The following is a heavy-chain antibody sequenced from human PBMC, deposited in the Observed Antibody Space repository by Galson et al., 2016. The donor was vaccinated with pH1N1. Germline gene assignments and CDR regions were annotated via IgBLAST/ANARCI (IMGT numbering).Heavy chain of an antibody. V-gene: IGHV4-4*09. Sequence: ETLSLTCTVSGGSLSLNYWSWIRQPPGKGLEWIGYIFSSGNTNYNPSLKSRVTISVNTSKNQFSLKVSSVTAADPAVYYCAKGHNNYFDHWGQGTLVTVSS. CDR3: AKGHNNYFDH. CDR2: IFSSGNT. J-gene: IGHJ5*02. CDR1: GGSLSLNY.